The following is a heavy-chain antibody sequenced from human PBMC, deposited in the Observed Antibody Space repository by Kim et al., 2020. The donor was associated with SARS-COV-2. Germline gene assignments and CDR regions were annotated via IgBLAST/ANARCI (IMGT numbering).Heavy chain of an antibody. D-gene: IGHD3-10*01. J-gene: IGHJ5*02. V-gene: IGHV3-33*01. Sequence: GGSLRLSCAASGFTFSSYGMHWVRQAPGKGLEWVAATWYDGSNKYYADSVKGRFTISRDNSKNTLYLQMNSLRAEDTAVYYCARGAGILWFGEYHWFDPWGQGTLVTVSS. CDR2: TWYDGSNK. CDR1: GFTFSSYG. CDR3: ARGAGILWFGEYHWFDP.